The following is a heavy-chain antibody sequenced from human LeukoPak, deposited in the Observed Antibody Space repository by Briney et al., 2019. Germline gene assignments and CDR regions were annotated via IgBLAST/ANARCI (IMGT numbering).Heavy chain of an antibody. D-gene: IGHD2-15*01. V-gene: IGHV3-7*01. CDR2: IKQDGSDK. J-gene: IGHJ4*02. CDR1: GFTFSSYA. Sequence: SGGSLRLSCAASGFTFSSYAMSWIRQAPGKGLEWVANIKQDGSDKYYVDSVKGRFIISRDNAKNSLYLQMNSLRAEDTAVYYCARGGGNFDSWGQGTLVTVSS. CDR3: ARGGGNFDS.